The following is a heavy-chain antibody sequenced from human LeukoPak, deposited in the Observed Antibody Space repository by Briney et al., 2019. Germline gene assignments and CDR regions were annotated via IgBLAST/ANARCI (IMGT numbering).Heavy chain of an antibody. Sequence: GGSLTLSCAASGFTFSIYPMSCVPHAPGKGLEWVSAITGSGGSTYYADSVKGRLTISRDNSKNTLYLQMNSLRAEDTAVYYWAKDRSYGEFDYGGQGTLVTVSS. V-gene: IGHV3-23*01. CDR3: AKDRSYGEFDY. D-gene: IGHD5-18*01. CDR2: ITGSGGST. CDR1: GFTFSIYP. J-gene: IGHJ4*02.